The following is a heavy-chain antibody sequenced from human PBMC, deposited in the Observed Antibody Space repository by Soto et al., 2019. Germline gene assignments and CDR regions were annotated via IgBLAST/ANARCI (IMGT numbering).Heavy chain of an antibody. CDR1: CGSITFAYY. V-gene: IGHV4-31*03. CDR3: ARVRDSFGLDV. Sequence: LSLTCRLSCGSITFAYYWNWIRQHPGKGLEWIGSIHYRGSTYYNPSLKTRITISLDRSNNQFSLNLSSVTAADTAVYYCARVRDSFGLDVWGQGTTVTVSS. CDR2: IHYRGST. J-gene: IGHJ6*02. D-gene: IGHD2-15*01.